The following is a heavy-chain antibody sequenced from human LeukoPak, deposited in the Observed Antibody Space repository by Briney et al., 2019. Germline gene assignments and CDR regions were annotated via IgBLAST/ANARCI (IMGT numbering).Heavy chain of an antibody. CDR2: IYYSGST. CDR3: ARLREVAILDY. D-gene: IGHD3-9*01. CDR1: GGSISSGGYY. V-gene: IGHV4-31*03. Sequence: SQTLSLTCTVSGGSISSGGYYWSWIRQHPGKGLEWIGYIYYSGSTYYNPSLKSRVTIPVDTSKDQFSLKLSSVTAADTAVYYCARLREVAILDYWGQGTLVTVSS. J-gene: IGHJ4*02.